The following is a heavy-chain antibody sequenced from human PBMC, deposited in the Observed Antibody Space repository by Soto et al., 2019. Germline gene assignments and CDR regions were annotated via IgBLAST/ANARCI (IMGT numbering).Heavy chain of an antibody. D-gene: IGHD6-13*01. V-gene: IGHV4-31*03. Sequence: LSLICTVSGGSISSGGYYWSWIRQHPGKGLEWIGYIYYSGSTYYNPSLKSRVTISGDTSKNQFSLKLSSVTAADTAVYYCARGKTVAAAGPFDYWGQGTLVTVS. J-gene: IGHJ4*02. CDR1: GGSISSGGYY. CDR2: IYYSGST. CDR3: ARGKTVAAAGPFDY.